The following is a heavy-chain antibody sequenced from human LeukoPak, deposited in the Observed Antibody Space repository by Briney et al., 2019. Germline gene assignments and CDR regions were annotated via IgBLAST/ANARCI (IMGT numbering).Heavy chain of an antibody. J-gene: IGHJ4*02. CDR2: MSSGGTYI. V-gene: IGHV3-21*06. D-gene: IGHD2-15*01. CDR3: ERGRPTAASRLVVVQ. Sequence: PGGSLSLFRAPSVFTLRSYRMGLVRQAPGKGLEWVSSMSSGGTYIYYADSVRGSFTISRDNAQNSLSLLVNSLSVDDRAVYYYERGRPTAASRLVVVQWGQRTLVTVSS. CDR1: VFTLRSYR.